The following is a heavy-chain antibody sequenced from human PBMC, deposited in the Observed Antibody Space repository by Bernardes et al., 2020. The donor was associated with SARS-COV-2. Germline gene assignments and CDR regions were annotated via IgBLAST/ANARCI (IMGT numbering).Heavy chain of an antibody. CDR3: AGGSTRSAGPDY. D-gene: IGHD4-17*01. CDR1: GYTFDHYG. V-gene: IGHV1-18*04. CDR2: ISASTGLT. Sequence: ASVKVSCKTSGYTFDHYGMNWFRRAPGQGVEWMGWISASTGLTNYAQTFQGRVTLSTDTSTSPAFMELRSLISDDTATDYSAGGSTRSAGPDYWGQGNLVTVSS. J-gene: IGHJ4*02.